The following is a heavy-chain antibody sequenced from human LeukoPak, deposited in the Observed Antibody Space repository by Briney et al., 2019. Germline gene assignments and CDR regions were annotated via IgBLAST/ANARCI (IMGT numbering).Heavy chain of an antibody. CDR2: IFPSGST. Sequence: SETLSLTCTVSNGFISGYHWSWVRQPAEKGREWIGRIFPSGSTRYNTSLKSRVAISVDRSKNQFSLKVTSVTAADTAVYYCARDQKVPNNNYGYYYYMDVWGKGTTVTVSS. V-gene: IGHV4-4*07. D-gene: IGHD3-16*01. CDR3: ARDQKVPNNNYGYYYYMDV. CDR1: NGFISGYH. J-gene: IGHJ6*03.